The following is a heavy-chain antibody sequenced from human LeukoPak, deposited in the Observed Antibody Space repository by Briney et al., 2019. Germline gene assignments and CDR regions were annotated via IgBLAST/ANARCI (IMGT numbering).Heavy chain of an antibody. V-gene: IGHV2-5*02. CDR3: AHSLPILTGFYDAFDV. D-gene: IGHD3-9*01. CDR1: GLSRRTRAVG. CDR2: VYWDDDK. Sequence: SGPTLVNPTQALTLTCTFSGLSRRTRAVGVGWIRQPPGKALEWLALVYWDDDKRYSPSLKSRLTINMDTPKNQVVFTMTHMDPVDTATYYCAHSLPILTGFYDAFDVWGQGTMVTVSS. J-gene: IGHJ3*01.